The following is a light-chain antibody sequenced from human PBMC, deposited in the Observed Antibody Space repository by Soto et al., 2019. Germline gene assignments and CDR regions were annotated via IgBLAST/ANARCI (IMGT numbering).Light chain of an antibody. Sequence: EIVMTQSPVTLSVSPGERDTLSCRASQSVSSNLAWYQQKPGQAPRLLIYGASTRTTGFPARFSGSGSGTEFTLTISSLQSEDFGVYYCQQYNNWPQTFGQGTKV. CDR3: QQYNNWPQT. V-gene: IGKV3-15*01. CDR1: QSVSSN. J-gene: IGKJ1*01. CDR2: GAS.